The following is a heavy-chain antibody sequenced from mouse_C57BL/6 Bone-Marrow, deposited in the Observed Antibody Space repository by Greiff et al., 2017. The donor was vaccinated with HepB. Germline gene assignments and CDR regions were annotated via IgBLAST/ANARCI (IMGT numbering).Heavy chain of an antibody. CDR1: GYTFTSYW. CDR3: ARRGLYWFAY. D-gene: IGHD2-12*01. J-gene: IGHJ3*01. Sequence: QVQLQQPGAELVMPGASVKLSCKASGYTFTSYWMHWVKQRPGQGLEWIGEIDPSDSYTNYNQKFKGKSTLTVDKSSSTAYMQLSSLTAEDSAVYYCARRGLYWFAYWGQGTLVTVSA. V-gene: IGHV1-69*01. CDR2: IDPSDSYT.